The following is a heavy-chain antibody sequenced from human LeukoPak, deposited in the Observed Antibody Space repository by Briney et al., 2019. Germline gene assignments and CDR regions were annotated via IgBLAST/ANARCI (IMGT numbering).Heavy chain of an antibody. Sequence: PGGSLRLSCAASGFTFSSYAMHWVRQAPGKGLEWVAVISYDGSNKYYADSVKGRFTISRDNSKNTLYLQMNSLRAEDTAVYYCARDLGSSWYFDYWGQGTLVTVSS. CDR3: ARDLGSSWYFDY. V-gene: IGHV3-30*04. D-gene: IGHD6-13*01. CDR2: ISYDGSNK. CDR1: GFTFSSYA. J-gene: IGHJ4*02.